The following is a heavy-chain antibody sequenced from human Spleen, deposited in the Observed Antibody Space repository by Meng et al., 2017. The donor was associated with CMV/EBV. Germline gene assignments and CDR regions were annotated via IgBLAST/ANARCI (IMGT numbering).Heavy chain of an antibody. CDR2: ISSSGSTI. D-gene: IGHD3-3*01. J-gene: IGHJ6*02. Sequence: GESLKISCAASGFTFSGYGMHWVRQAPGKGLEWVSYISSSGSTIYYADSVKGRFTISRDNAKNSLYLQMNSLRAEDTAVYYCARTSGYATYDYYYGMDVWGQGTTVTVSS. CDR1: GFTFSGYG. CDR3: ARTSGYATYDYYYGMDV. V-gene: IGHV3-48*04.